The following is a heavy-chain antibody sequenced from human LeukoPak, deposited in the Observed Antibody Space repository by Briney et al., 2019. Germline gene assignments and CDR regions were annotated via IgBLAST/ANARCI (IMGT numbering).Heavy chain of an antibody. D-gene: IGHD3-16*02. V-gene: IGHV4-38-2*02. CDR3: ARDLGRYSGPDY. CDR2: TYHSGST. CDR1: HYAISSGYY. J-gene: IGHJ4*02. Sequence: SETLSLTCTVTHYAISSGYYWGWIRQPPGKGLEWIGSTYHSGSTYQNPSLKGRLTISVDTSKNQFSLKLSSVTAADTAVYFCARDLGRYSGPDYWGQGTLVTVSS.